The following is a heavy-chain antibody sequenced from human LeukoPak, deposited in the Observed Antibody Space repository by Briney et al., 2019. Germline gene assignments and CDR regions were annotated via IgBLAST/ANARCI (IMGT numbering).Heavy chain of an antibody. CDR2: ISSSSSYI. V-gene: IGHV3-21*01. J-gene: IGHJ4*02. D-gene: IGHD4-17*01. CDR1: GFTFSSYR. Sequence: PGGSLRLSCAASGFTFSSYRMNWVRQAPGKGLEWVSSISSSSSYIYYADSVKGRFTISRDNAKNSLYLQMNSLRAEDTAVYYCARDDGYYSPFDYWGQGTLVTVSS. CDR3: ARDDGYYSPFDY.